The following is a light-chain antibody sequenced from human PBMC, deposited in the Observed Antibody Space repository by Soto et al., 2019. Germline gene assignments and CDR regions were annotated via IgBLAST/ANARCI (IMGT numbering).Light chain of an antibody. Sequence: AIRMTQSPSSFSASTGDRVTITCRASQGISSYLAWYQQKPGKAPNLLIYASSTLQSGVPSRFSGSGSGTDFTLTISCLQSEDFATYYCQQYYSYPQYTFGQGTKLEIK. V-gene: IGKV1-8*01. CDR3: QQYYSYPQYT. CDR2: ASS. CDR1: QGISSY. J-gene: IGKJ2*01.